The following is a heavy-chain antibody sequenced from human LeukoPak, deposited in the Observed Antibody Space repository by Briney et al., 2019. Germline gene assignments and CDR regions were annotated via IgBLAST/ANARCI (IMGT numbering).Heavy chain of an antibody. CDR3: AVYSSGWLHFDY. J-gene: IGHJ4*02. CDR1: GGTFSNFA. CDR2: IIPIFGTA. D-gene: IGHD6-19*01. Sequence: SVKVSCKASGGTFSNFAISWVRQAPGQGLEWMGGIIPIFGTANYAQKFQGRVTITADESTSTAYMELSSLRSEDTAVYYCAVYSSGWLHFDYWGQGTLVTVSS. V-gene: IGHV1-69*01.